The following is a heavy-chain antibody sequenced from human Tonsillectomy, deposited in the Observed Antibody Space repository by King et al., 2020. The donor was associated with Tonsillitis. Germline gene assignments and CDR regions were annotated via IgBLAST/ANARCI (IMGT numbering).Heavy chain of an antibody. V-gene: IGHV1-2*02. CDR1: GYTFTGYY. CDR3: ARGEYYDFWSGYFDY. J-gene: IGHJ4*02. CDR2: INPITGGT. D-gene: IGHD3-3*01. Sequence: QLVQSGAEVKKSGASVKVSCKASGYTFTGYYMHWVRLAPGQGLEWMGWINPITGGTNYAQNFQGRVTMTRDTSISTAYMEVSSLRSDDSAVYYCARGEYYDFWSGYFDYWGQGTLVTVFS.